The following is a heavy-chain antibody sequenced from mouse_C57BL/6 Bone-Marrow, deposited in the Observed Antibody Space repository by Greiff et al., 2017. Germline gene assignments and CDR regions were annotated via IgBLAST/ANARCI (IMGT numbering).Heavy chain of an antibody. CDR2: INPSTGGT. CDR3: ARGYYCSSSPFDF. D-gene: IGHD1-1*01. J-gene: IGHJ2*01. Sequence: VQLQQSGPELVKPGASVKISCKASGYSFTGYYMNWVKQSPEKSLEWIGEINPSTGGTTYNQKFKAKATLTVDKSSSTAYMQLKSLTSEDSAVYYCARGYYCSSSPFDFWGQGTTRTVSS. CDR1: GYSFTGYY. V-gene: IGHV1-42*01.